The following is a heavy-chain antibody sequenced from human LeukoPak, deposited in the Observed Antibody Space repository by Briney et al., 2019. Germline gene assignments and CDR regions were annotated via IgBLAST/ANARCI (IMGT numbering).Heavy chain of an antibody. CDR1: GYTFTSYD. CDR2: INPNSGGT. V-gene: IGHV1-2*02. J-gene: IGHJ4*02. D-gene: IGHD2-2*01. CDR3: ARDVGEYCSSTNCYASHY. Sequence: ASVKVSCKASGYTFTSYDINWVRQAPGQGLEWMGWINPNSGGTNYAQNFQGRVTMTRDTPISTAYMELSRLRSDDTAVYYCARDVGEYCSSTNCYASHYWGQGTLVTVSS.